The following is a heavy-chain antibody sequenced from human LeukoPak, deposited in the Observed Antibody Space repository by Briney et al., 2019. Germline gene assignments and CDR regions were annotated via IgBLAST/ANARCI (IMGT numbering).Heavy chain of an antibody. Sequence: ASVRVSCRPSGYTFTDYAISWVRQAPGQGLEWVGWINTHSGDSDSAEKVQDRITLTTGTSTNTAYMELTGLVSDDTAVYYCVRDDFNGPRSTRAVASDYWGQGTLLTVSS. CDR3: VRDDFNGPRSTRAVASDY. CDR2: INTHSGDS. V-gene: IGHV1-18*01. J-gene: IGHJ4*02. D-gene: IGHD5/OR15-5a*01. CDR1: GYTFTDYA.